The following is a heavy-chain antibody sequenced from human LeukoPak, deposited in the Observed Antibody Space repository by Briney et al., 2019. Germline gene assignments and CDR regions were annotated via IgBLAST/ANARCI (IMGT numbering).Heavy chain of an antibody. D-gene: IGHD2-2*01. V-gene: IGHV1-2*06. CDR3: ARGRDIVVVPAAPGYSGYDPDFDY. CDR1: GYTFTSYA. Sequence: EASVKVSCKASGYTFTSYAMHWVRQAPGQGLEWMGRINPNSGGTNYAQKFQGRVTMTRDTSISTAYMELSRLRSDDTAVYYCARGRDIVVVPAAPGYSGYDPDFDYWGQGTLVTVSS. J-gene: IGHJ4*02. CDR2: INPNSGGT.